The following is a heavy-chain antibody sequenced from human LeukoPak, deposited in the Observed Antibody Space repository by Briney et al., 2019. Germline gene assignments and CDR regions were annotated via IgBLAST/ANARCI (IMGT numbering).Heavy chain of an antibody. CDR2: IYYSGST. CDR1: GGSISSSSYY. D-gene: IGHD6-13*01. CDR3: ARDFQQQLGP. J-gene: IGHJ5*02. Sequence: SETLSLTCTVSGGSISSSSYYWSWIRQHPGKGLEWIGYIYYSGSTYYNPSLKSRVTISVDTSKNQFSLKLSSVTAADTAVYYCARDFQQQLGPWGQGTLVTVSS. V-gene: IGHV4-31*03.